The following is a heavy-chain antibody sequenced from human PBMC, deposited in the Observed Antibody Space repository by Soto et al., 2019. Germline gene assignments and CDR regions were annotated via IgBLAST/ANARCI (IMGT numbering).Heavy chain of an antibody. D-gene: IGHD3-3*01. CDR1: GGSFTGYF. V-gene: IGHV4-34*02. CDR3: ARGNFWSGYDPSYYYYMDV. Sequence: QVQLQQWGAGLLKPSETLSLTCAVSGGSFTGYFWNWIRQTPGKGLEWIGEINQSGSTTYNPSLKSRVTISVHRSKNQFSLGLNSVTAADTAVYYCARGNFWSGYDPSYYYYMDVWGKGNAVTVSS. J-gene: IGHJ6*03. CDR2: INQSGST.